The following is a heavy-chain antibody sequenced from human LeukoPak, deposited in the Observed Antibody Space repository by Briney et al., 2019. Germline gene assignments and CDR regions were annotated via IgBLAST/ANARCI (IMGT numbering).Heavy chain of an antibody. CDR3: ARDSGSDWWDH. D-gene: IGHD5-12*01. CDR2: INAGNGNT. CDR1: EYTFTSYT. J-gene: IGHJ5*02. Sequence: ASVKVSSKAFEYTFTSYTMHWVRQAPGQRLEWMGWINAGNGNTKYSEKFQGRVIITRDTSASTAYMELSSLRSEDTAVYYCARDSGSDWWDHWGQGTLVTVSS. V-gene: IGHV1-3*01.